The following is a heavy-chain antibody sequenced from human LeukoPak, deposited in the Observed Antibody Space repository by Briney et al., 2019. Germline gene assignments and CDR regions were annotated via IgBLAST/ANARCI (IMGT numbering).Heavy chain of an antibody. V-gene: IGHV3-66*01. D-gene: IGHD3-10*01. CDR3: AREFRGVLLRYYSGLDV. Sequence: GGSLRLSCAASGFTVSTNYMNWVRQAPGEGLEWVSVIYRGGTTDYADSVKGRFTISRDNSKNTLYLQMNSLRVEDTAVYYCAREFRGVLLRYYSGLDVWGQGTAVTVSS. J-gene: IGHJ6*02. CDR2: IYRGGTT. CDR1: GFTVSTNY.